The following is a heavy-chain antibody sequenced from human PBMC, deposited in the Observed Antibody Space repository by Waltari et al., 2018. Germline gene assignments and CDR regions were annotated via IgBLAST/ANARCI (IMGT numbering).Heavy chain of an antibody. D-gene: IGHD3-22*01. CDR2: INWNSDSI. CDR3: LKKNDEVYDRNGLVYDAFDV. Sequence: EVQLVESGGGLVHPGRSLRLSCAASGFTFDDYAMHWVRQAPGKGVEWGAGINWNSDSIGYGDSVKGRFTISRDNARNSLYLQMNSLTTEDTAVYYCLKKNDEVYDRNGLVYDAFDVWGQGTMVTVST. V-gene: IGHV3-9*01. J-gene: IGHJ3*01. CDR1: GFTFDDYA.